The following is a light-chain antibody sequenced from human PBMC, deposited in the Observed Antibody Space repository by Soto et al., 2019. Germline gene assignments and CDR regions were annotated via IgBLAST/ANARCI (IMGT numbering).Light chain of an antibody. Sequence: DIQMTQSPSSVSASIGDRVTITCRAGQGIRSYLAWYQQTPGKAPKLLIYPASSLRSGVPSRFSGSGSGTDFTLTISSLEAEDFAIYYCQQADSFPLTFGGGTKVDIK. CDR2: PAS. J-gene: IGKJ4*01. V-gene: IGKV1-12*01. CDR1: QGIRSY. CDR3: QQADSFPLT.